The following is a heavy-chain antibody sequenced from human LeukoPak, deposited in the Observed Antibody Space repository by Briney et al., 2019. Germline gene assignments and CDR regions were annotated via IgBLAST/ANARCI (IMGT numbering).Heavy chain of an antibody. D-gene: IGHD6-19*01. CDR2: ISYDGSNK. CDR3: ARDWKLNSGWAFDY. V-gene: IGHV3-30*03. J-gene: IGHJ4*02. Sequence: GGSLRLSCAASGFTFSSYGMHWVRQAPGKGLEWVAVISYDGSNKYYADSVKGRFTISRDNSRNTVFLQMDSLRAEDTAVYYCARDWKLNSGWAFDYWGQGSLVTVSS. CDR1: GFTFSSYG.